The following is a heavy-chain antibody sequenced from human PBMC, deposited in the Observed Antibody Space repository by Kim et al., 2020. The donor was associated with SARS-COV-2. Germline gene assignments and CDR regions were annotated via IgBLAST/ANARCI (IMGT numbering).Heavy chain of an antibody. CDR3: ARAQMTWIQLWYPGY. CDR2: ISYDGSNK. Sequence: GGSLRLSCAASGFTFSSYAMHWVRQAPGKGLEWVAVISYDGSNKYYADSVKGRFTISRDNSKNTLYLQMNSLRAEDTAVYYCARAQMTWIQLWYPGYWGQGTLVTVSS. V-gene: IGHV3-30-3*01. J-gene: IGHJ4*02. CDR1: GFTFSSYA. D-gene: IGHD5-18*01.